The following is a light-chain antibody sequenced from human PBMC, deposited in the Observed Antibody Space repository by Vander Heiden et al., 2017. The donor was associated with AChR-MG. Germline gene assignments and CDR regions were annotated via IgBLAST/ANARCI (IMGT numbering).Light chain of an antibody. CDR2: NRR. V-gene: IGLV7-43*01. CDR3: LLYSGGAWV. J-gene: IGLJ3*02. Sequence: QTVATQEPSLTVSPAGPVTPTCASSTGAVTSRNYPTWCQQKPGQAPRTLVYNRRNKESWTPARFSGSLLGGKPALTLSGVQPEDEADYYCLLYSGGAWVFGGGTKLTVL. CDR1: TGAVTSRNY.